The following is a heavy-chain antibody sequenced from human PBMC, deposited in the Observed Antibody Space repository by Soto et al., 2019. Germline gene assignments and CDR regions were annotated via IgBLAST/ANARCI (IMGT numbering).Heavy chain of an antibody. CDR3: ARRGARWHPRAEYFQH. J-gene: IGHJ1*01. V-gene: IGHV4-39*01. D-gene: IGHD1-26*01. Sequence: TSETLSLTCTVSGGSISSSSYYWGWIRQPPGKGLEWIGSIYYSGSTYYNPSLKSRVTISVDTSKNQFSLKLSSVTAADTAVYYCARRGARWHPRAEYFQHWGQGTLVTVSS. CDR2: IYYSGST. CDR1: GGSISSSSYY.